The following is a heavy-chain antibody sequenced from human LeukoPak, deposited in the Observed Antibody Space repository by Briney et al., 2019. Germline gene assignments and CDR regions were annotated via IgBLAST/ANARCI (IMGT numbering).Heavy chain of an antibody. CDR2: ISGSGGST. J-gene: IGHJ4*02. Sequence: GGSLRLSFAVSGFTFSSYAMSWVRQAPGKGLEWVSAISGSGGSTYYADSVKGRFTISRDNSKNTLYLQMNSLRAEDTAVYYGAKDRQPVRGWGQGTLVTVSS. V-gene: IGHV3-23*01. CDR1: GFTFSSYA. D-gene: IGHD6-6*01. CDR3: AKDRQPVRG.